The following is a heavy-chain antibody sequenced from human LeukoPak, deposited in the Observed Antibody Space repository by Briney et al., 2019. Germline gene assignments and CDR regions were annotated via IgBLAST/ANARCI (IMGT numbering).Heavy chain of an antibody. D-gene: IGHD3-16*02. Sequence: GGSLRLSCAASGFTFSSYSMNWVRQAPGKGLEWVSYISSSSTIYYADSVKGRFTISRDNAKNSLYLQMNSLRAEDTAVYYCARDDAITFGGVIVIFDYWGQGTLVTVSS. J-gene: IGHJ4*02. CDR3: ARDDAITFGGVIVIFDY. CDR1: GFTFSSYS. CDR2: ISSSSTI. V-gene: IGHV3-48*01.